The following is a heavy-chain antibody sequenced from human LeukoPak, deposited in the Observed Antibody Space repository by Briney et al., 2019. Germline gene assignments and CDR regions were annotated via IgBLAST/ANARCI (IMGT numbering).Heavy chain of an antibody. V-gene: IGHV3-33*01. Sequence: GGSLRLSCAASGFTFSSYGMHWVRQAPGKGLEWVAVIWYDGSNKYYADSVKGGFTISRDNSKNTLYLQMNSLRAEDTAVYYCARKQQLVQYVIDYWGQGTLVTVSS. CDR1: GFTFSSYG. CDR3: ARKQQLVQYVIDY. CDR2: IWYDGSNK. D-gene: IGHD6-13*01. J-gene: IGHJ4*02.